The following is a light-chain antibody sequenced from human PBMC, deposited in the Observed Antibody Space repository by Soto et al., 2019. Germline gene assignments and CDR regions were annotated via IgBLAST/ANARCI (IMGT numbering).Light chain of an antibody. V-gene: IGKV3-20*01. CDR3: RQHGRSPIT. CDR1: QSVANNF. J-gene: IGKJ5*01. Sequence: EIVLTQSPGTLSLSPPEGANLXWRASQSVANNFLAWHQQKPGQTPRLLIYGASNRATGIPDRFSGSGSGTDFTLTISRLEPEDFAVYYCRQHGRSPITFGQGTRLEN. CDR2: GAS.